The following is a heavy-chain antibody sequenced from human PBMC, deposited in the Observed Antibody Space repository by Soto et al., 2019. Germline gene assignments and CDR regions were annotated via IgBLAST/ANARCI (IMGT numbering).Heavy chain of an antibody. CDR1: GGSISSGGYY. CDR3: ARRRWLQYFDY. D-gene: IGHD5-12*01. V-gene: IGHV4-31*03. CDR2: IYYSGST. Sequence: QVQLQESGPGLVKPSQTLSLTCTVSGGSISSGGYYWSWIRQHPGKGLEWIGYIYYSGSTYYNPSIKSRVTISVDTSKNQFSLKLSSLTAADTAVYYCARRRWLQYFDYWGQGTLVTVSS. J-gene: IGHJ4*02.